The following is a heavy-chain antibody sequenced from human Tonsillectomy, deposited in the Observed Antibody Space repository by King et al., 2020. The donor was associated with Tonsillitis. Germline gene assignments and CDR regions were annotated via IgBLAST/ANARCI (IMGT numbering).Heavy chain of an antibody. V-gene: IGHV4-59*13. D-gene: IGHD1-26*01. Sequence: VQLHESGPGLVKPSETLSLTCTVSGGSISSDYWSWIRLTPGGGLEWIGYIYYSGNTKYNPTLKSRVTISADSSKNQFSLKLSSVTAADTAVYYCARSELLGTTTFDYWGQGTLVTVSS. CDR3: ARSELLGTTTFDY. J-gene: IGHJ4*02. CDR1: GGSISSDY. CDR2: IYYSGNT.